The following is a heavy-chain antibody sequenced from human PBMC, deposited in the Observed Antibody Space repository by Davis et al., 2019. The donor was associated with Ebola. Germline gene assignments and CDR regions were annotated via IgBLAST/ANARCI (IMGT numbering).Heavy chain of an antibody. D-gene: IGHD6-13*01. CDR2: ISGSGSDT. Sequence: ETLSLTCTVSGGSIASGSYYWGWIRQAPGKGLEWVSLISGSGSDTYYAESVKGRFTISRDNSKSTLYVQMNSLRVEDAAVYYCAKDPESNSWYGNWYFDLWGRGTLVTVSS. CDR3: AKDPESNSWYGNWYFDL. CDR1: GGSIASGSYY. V-gene: IGHV3-23*01. J-gene: IGHJ2*01.